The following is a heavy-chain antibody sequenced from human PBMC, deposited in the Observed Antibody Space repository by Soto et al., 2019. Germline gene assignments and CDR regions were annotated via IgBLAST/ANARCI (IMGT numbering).Heavy chain of an antibody. Sequence: SHTLSLTCAISGDSVSGNTAAWNWIRHSPSTCLEWLGRTYYRYKWYNDYAVSVKSRITINPDTSKYQFFLQLNSVTPEDTAVYYCARSGVDGYKYYYGSGSYYSHNWFDPWGQGTLVTVSS. D-gene: IGHD3-10*01. J-gene: IGHJ5*02. CDR2: TYYRYKWYN. CDR3: ARSGVDGYKYYYGSGSYYSHNWFDP. V-gene: IGHV6-1*01. CDR1: GDSVSGNTAA.